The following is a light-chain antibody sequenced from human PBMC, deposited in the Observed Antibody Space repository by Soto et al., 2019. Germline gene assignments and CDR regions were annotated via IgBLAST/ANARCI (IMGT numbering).Light chain of an antibody. Sequence: QSVLTQPPSASGSPGQSVTISCTGTSSDVGSYNYVSWYQHHPGKAPKLIIYEVTKRPSGVTDRFSGSKSGNTASLTVSGLLAEDEADYYCSSHAGIINVVFGGGTKLTVL. V-gene: IGLV2-8*01. CDR3: SSHAGIINVV. CDR2: EVT. CDR1: SSDVGSYNY. J-gene: IGLJ3*02.